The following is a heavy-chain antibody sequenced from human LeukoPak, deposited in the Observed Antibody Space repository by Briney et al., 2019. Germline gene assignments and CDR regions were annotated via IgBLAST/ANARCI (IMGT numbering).Heavy chain of an antibody. J-gene: IGHJ4*02. D-gene: IGHD6-13*01. CDR2: ISWNSGSI. CDR3: ASASSHRIAAGGDY. CDR1: GFTFDDYA. Sequence: GGSLRLSCAASGFTFDDYAMHWVRQAPGKGLEWVSGISWNSGSIGYADSVKGRFTISRDNAKNTLYLQMNSLRAEDTAVYYCASASSHRIAAGGDYWGQGTLVTVSS. V-gene: IGHV3-9*01.